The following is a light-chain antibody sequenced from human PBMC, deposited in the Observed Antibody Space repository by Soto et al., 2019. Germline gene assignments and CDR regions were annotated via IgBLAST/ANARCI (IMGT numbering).Light chain of an antibody. V-gene: IGLV2-14*01. J-gene: IGLJ1*01. CDR3: CSYAGADSAPYV. CDR2: EVS. Sequence: QSALTQPASVSGSPGQSIAISCTGTGSDVGGYNYVSWYQQHPGKAPKLMISEVSNRPSGVSNRFSGSKSGNTASLTISGLQAEDEADYYCCSYAGADSAPYVLGTGTKVTVL. CDR1: GSDVGGYNY.